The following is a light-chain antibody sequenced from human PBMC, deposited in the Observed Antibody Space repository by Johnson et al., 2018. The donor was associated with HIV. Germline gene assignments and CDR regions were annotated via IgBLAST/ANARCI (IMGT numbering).Light chain of an antibody. CDR1: SCDIGNNY. CDR3: GTWDTSLSAFV. J-gene: IGLJ1*01. V-gene: IGLV1-51*02. CDR2: EKN. Sequence: QSVLTQPPSVSAAPGQKVTISCSGNSCDIGNNYVSCHQQFPGTAPKLLIYEKNKRPSGIPDRFSASKSGTSATLDITGLQTGDEAYYYCGTWDTSLSAFVFGTGTKVTVL.